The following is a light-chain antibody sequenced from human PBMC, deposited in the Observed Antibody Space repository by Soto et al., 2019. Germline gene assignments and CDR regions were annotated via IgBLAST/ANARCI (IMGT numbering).Light chain of an antibody. CDR2: DAS. CDR1: QSVDSRY. J-gene: IGKJ4*01. V-gene: IGKV3D-15*01. Sequence: EIVMTQSPDTLSLSPGERATLYCRAIQSVDSRYLAWYQQKPGQAPRLVIYDASTRATGIPARFSGSGSGTEFTLTIISLQSKDFAVYYCQQYNNWHPRTFGGGTKVDIK. CDR3: QQYNNWHPRT.